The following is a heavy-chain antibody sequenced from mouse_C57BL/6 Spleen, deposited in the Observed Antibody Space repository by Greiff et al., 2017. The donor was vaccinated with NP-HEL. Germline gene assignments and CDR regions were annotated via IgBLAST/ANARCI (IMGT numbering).Heavy chain of an antibody. Sequence: QVQLQQSGPELVKPGASVKISCKASGYAFSSSWMNGVKQRPGKGLEWIGRIYPGDGDTNYNGKFKGKATLTADKSSSTAYMQLSSLTSEDSAVYFCARWGYDYDGAYWGQGTLVTVSA. CDR1: GYAFSSSW. J-gene: IGHJ3*01. D-gene: IGHD2-4*01. CDR2: IYPGDGDT. V-gene: IGHV1-82*01. CDR3: ARWGYDYDGAY.